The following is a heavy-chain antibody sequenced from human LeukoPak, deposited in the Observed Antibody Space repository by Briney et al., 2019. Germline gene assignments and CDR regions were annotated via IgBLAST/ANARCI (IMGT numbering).Heavy chain of an antibody. Sequence: PSETLSLTCTVSGGSISSSSYYWGWIRQPPGKGLEWIGSIYYSGSTYYNPSLKSRVTISVDTSKNQFSLKLSSVTAADTAVYYCARDLAVAGTHFDYWGQGTLVTVSS. J-gene: IGHJ4*02. D-gene: IGHD6-19*01. CDR1: GGSISSSSYY. CDR2: IYYSGST. CDR3: ARDLAVAGTHFDY. V-gene: IGHV4-39*07.